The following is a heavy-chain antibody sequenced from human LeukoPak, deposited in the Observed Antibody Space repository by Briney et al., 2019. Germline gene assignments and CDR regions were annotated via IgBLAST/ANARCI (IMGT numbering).Heavy chain of an antibody. Sequence: SETLSLTCTVSGGSISSYYWNWIRQPAGRGLEWIGRIYTSGSTNYNPSLKSRVTMSVDTSKNQFSLKLSSVTAADTAVYYCARGHRIVGASLDYWGQGTLVTVSS. CDR3: ARGHRIVGASLDY. J-gene: IGHJ4*02. CDR1: GGSISSYY. D-gene: IGHD1-26*01. CDR2: IYTSGST. V-gene: IGHV4-4*07.